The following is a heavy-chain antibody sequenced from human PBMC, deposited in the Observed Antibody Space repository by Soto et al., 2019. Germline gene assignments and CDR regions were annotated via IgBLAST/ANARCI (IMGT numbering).Heavy chain of an antibody. V-gene: IGHV1-69*13. Sequence: SVKVSCKASGYTFTSYYMHWVRQAPGQGLEWMGGIIPIFGTANYAQKFQGRVTITADESTSTAYMELSSLRSEDTAVYYCARGWNDAIDAFDIWGQGTMVTVSS. CDR1: GYTFTSYY. CDR3: ARGWNDAIDAFDI. D-gene: IGHD1-1*01. CDR2: IIPIFGTA. J-gene: IGHJ3*02.